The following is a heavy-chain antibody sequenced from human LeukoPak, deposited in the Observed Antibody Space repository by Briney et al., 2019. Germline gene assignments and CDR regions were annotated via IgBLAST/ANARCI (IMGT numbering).Heavy chain of an antibody. V-gene: IGHV3-23*01. CDR2: ISGSGGST. Sequence: PGGSLRLSCAASGFTFSSYAMSWVRQAPGKGLEWVSAISGSGGSTYYADSVKGQFTISRDNSKNTLYLQMNSLRAEDTAVYYCAKDRIAVADTPGDYWGQRTLVTVSS. CDR1: GFTFSSYA. D-gene: IGHD6-19*01. J-gene: IGHJ4*02. CDR3: AKDRIAVADTPGDY.